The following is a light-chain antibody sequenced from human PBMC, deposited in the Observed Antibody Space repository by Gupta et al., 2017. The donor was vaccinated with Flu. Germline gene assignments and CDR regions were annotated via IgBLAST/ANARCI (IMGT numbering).Light chain of an antibody. CDR1: NLGDKF. CDR3: QAWDSTTAV. J-gene: IGLJ1*01. Sequence: SYEVSQPPSVSVSPGQTATVTCSGDNLGDKFVCWYQQRPGQSPVLLIYQDNKRPSGIPELFSGSNSGSTATLTISMTQAMDEADYYCQAWDSTTAVFGPGTKVTVL. V-gene: IGLV3-1*01. CDR2: QDN.